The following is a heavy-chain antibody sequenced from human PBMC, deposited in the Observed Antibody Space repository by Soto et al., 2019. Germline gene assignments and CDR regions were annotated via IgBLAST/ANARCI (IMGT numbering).Heavy chain of an antibody. D-gene: IGHD6-13*01. CDR1: GFTFSSYW. Sequence: GGSLRLSCAASGFTFSSYWMHWVRQAPGKGLVWVSRINSDGSSTSYADSVKGRFTISRDNAKNTLYLQMNSLRAEDTAVYYCARGGYSSSWYPDYFDYWGKGTLVTVSS. CDR2: INSDGSST. CDR3: ARGGYSSSWYPDYFDY. V-gene: IGHV3-74*01. J-gene: IGHJ4*02.